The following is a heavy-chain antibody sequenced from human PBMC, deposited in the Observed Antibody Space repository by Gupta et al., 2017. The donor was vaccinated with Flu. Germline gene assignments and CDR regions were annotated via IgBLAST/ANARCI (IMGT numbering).Heavy chain of an antibody. CDR3: ARVVAAAVNWFDP. CDR2: IYYSGST. Sequence: QVQLQESGPGLVKPSETLSLPCTVSGGSISSYYWSWIRQPPGKGLEWIGYIYYSGSTNYNPSLKSRVTISVDTSKNQFSLKLSSVTAADTAVYYCARVVAAAVNWFDPWGQGTLVTVSS. D-gene: IGHD6-13*01. J-gene: IGHJ5*02. V-gene: IGHV4-59*01. CDR1: GGSISSYY.